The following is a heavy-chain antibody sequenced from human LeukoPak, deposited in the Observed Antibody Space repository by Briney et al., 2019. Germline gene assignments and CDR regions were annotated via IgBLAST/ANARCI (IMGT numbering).Heavy chain of an antibody. Sequence: GGSLRLSCAASGFTFSSYGMHWVRQAPGKGLEWVAFIRYDGSNKYYADSVKGRFTISRDNSKNTLYLQMNSLRAEDTAVYYCAKVRSEQAVYYMDAWGKGTTVTVSS. D-gene: IGHD1/OR15-1a*01. CDR1: GFTFSSYG. CDR3: AKVRSEQAVYYMDA. V-gene: IGHV3-30*02. CDR2: IRYDGSNK. J-gene: IGHJ6*03.